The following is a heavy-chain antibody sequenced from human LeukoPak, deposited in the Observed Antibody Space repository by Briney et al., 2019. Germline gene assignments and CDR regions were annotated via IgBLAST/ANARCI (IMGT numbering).Heavy chain of an antibody. CDR1: GFTFSGHW. J-gene: IGHJ6*04. CDR2: ISSSGSTI. CDR3: AELGITMIGGV. Sequence: GGSLRLSCAVSGFTFSGHWMFWVRQAPGKGLEGVSYISSSGSTIYYADSVKSPFTTSRDNAKNSLYLQMNSLRAEDTAVYYCAELGITMIGGVWGKGTTVTISS. D-gene: IGHD3-10*02. V-gene: IGHV3-48*04.